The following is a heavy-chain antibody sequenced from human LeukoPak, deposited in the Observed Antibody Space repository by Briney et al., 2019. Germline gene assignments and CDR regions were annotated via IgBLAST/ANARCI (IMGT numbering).Heavy chain of an antibody. CDR1: GGSISNYY. J-gene: IGHJ4*02. CDR3: ARARVDKVGYTSNWFFPLDY. V-gene: IGHV4-59*01. CDR2: IYFSGIT. D-gene: IGHD6-13*01. Sequence: SETLSLTCTVSGGSISNYYCSWIRQPPGKGLEWIGYIYFSGITYYHPSLKSRVTISVDTSKNQFSLKLTSVTAADTAVYYCARARVDKVGYTSNWFFPLDYWGQGTLVTVSS.